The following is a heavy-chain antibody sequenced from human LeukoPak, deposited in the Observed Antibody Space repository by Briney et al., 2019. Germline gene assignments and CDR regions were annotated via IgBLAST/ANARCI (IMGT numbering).Heavy chain of an antibody. V-gene: IGHV3-21*01. D-gene: IGHD2-2*01. Sequence: TGGSLRLSCAASGFTFSTYSMNWVRQAPGKGLEWVSSITSSSSYIYYADSVKGRFTISRDNAKNSLYLQMNSLRAEDTAVYYCARDGLYCSSTNCYFDYWGQGTLVTVSS. CDR2: ITSSSSYI. CDR1: GFTFSTYS. J-gene: IGHJ4*02. CDR3: ARDGLYCSSTNCYFDY.